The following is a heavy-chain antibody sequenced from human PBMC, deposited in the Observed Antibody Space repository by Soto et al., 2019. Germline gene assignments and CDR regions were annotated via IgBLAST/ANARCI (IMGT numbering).Heavy chain of an antibody. CDR1: GGSISSDDYY. CDR2: ISYSGST. D-gene: IGHD3-10*01. CDR3: ACARMVRGVINYYYYGMDV. Sequence: SETLSLNCTVSGGSISSDDYYWSWIRQPLRKGLEWIGYISYSGSTYYHPSLKSRVTISVDTSKNQFSLKLSSVTAADTAVYYCACARMVRGVINYYYYGMDVWGQGTTVTVSS. V-gene: IGHV4-30-4*01. J-gene: IGHJ6*02.